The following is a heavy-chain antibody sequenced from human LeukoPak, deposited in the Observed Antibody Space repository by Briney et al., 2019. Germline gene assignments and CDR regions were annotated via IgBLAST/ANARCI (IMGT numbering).Heavy chain of an antibody. CDR1: GFTFSSYW. CDR2: IKQDGSEK. Sequence: GGSLRLSCAASGFTFSSYWMSWVRQAPGKGLEWVANIKQDGSEKYYVDSVKGRFTISRDNAKNSLYLQMNNLRAEDTAVYYCARDGGVVVAAGADYGMDVWGQGTRSPSP. D-gene: IGHD2-15*01. CDR3: ARDGGVVVAAGADYGMDV. J-gene: IGHJ6*02. V-gene: IGHV3-7*01.